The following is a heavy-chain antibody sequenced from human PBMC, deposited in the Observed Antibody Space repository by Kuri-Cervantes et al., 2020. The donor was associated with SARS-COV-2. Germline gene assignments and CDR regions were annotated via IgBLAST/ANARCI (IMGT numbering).Heavy chain of an antibody. J-gene: IGHJ3*01. CDR3: ARAGERYYDFWSGHLPNDAVDV. D-gene: IGHD3-3*01. CDR1: GFTFSSYA. Sequence: GGSLRLSCAASGFTFSSYAMSWVRQAPGKGLEWVSAISGSGGSTYYADSVKGRFTISRDNSKNTLYLQMNSLRAVDTAVYYCARAGERYYDFWSGHLPNDAVDVWGRGTVVTVSS. V-gene: IGHV3-23*01. CDR2: ISGSGGST.